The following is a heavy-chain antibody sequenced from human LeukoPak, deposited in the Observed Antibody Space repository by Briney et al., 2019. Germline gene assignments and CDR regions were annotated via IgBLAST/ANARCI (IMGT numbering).Heavy chain of an antibody. CDR1: GFTFSSYA. V-gene: IGHV3-23*01. CDR3: AKPLRYSGSYSAIKTGDYYFDY. Sequence: QSGGSLRLSCAASGFTFSSYAMSWVRQAPGKGLEWVSAISGSGGSTYYADSVKGRFTISRDNSKNTLYLQMNSLRAEDTAVYYCAKPLRYSGSYSAIKTGDYYFDYWGQGTLVTVSS. D-gene: IGHD1-26*01. CDR2: ISGSGGST. J-gene: IGHJ4*02.